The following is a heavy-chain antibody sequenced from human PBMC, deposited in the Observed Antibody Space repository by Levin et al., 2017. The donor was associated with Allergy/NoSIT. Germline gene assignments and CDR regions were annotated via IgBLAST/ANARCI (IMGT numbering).Heavy chain of an antibody. V-gene: IGHV3-21*01. CDR2: VSTRSTYI. D-gene: IGHD2-2*01. Sequence: SCAASGFTFSDYHMNWVRQAPGKGLEWVSFVSTRSTYIYYADSVKGRFTISRDNAENSLYLQMNSLRAEDTAVYYCARQFCSTTSCYHGWFDPWGQGTLVTVSS. CDR3: ARQFCSTTSCYHGWFDP. CDR1: GFTFSDYH. J-gene: IGHJ5*02.